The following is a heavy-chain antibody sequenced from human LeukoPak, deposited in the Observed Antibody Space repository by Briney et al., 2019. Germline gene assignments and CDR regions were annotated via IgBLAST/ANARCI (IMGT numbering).Heavy chain of an antibody. D-gene: IGHD3-3*01. J-gene: IGHJ4*02. Sequence: GGSLRLSCAASGFTFAPYWMTWVRQAPGKGLEYVATMNRDGSEKYYVVSVKGRFTISRDNSKNSLYLQMDSLRAEDTAVYYCARGIEEWLYLYYWGQGALVTVAS. CDR1: GFTFAPYW. CDR3: ARGIEEWLYLYY. CDR2: MNRDGSEK. V-gene: IGHV3-7*04.